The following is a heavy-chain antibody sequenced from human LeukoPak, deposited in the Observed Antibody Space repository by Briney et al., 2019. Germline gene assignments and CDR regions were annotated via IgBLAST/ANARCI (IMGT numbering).Heavy chain of an antibody. D-gene: IGHD6-13*01. CDR2: ISAYNGNT. V-gene: IGHV1-18*01. J-gene: IGHJ5*02. CDR1: GYTFTSYG. CDR3: ARHSVGSSWYNRRNWFDP. Sequence: ASVKVSCKASGYTFTSYGISWVRQAPGQGLEWMGWISAYNGNTNYAQKLQGRVTMTTDTSTSTAYMELRSLRSDDTAVYYCARHSVGSSWYNRRNWFDPWGQGTLVTVSS.